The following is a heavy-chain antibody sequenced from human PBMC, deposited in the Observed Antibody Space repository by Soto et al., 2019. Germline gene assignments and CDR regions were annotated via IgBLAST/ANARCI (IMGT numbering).Heavy chain of an antibody. Sequence: QVQLQESGPGLVKPSQTLSLTCTVSGVSMSSGGYYWTWIRQHPGKGLEWIGYTYYSGSTYYNPSLKSRLTISVETSKNQFSLRLSSVTAADTAVYYCAREEAGAFDIWGQGTMVTVSS. J-gene: IGHJ3*02. CDR2: TYYSGST. CDR3: AREEAGAFDI. D-gene: IGHD3-10*01. V-gene: IGHV4-31*03. CDR1: GVSMSSGGYY.